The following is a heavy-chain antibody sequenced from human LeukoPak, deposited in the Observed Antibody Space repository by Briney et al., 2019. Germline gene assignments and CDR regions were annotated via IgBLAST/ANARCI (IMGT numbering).Heavy chain of an antibody. Sequence: QTGGSLRLSCAASGFTFNTYWMHWVRQAPGKGLVWVSRINKDGSDMSYADSVKGRFTISRDNAKNTLYLQMNSLRVEDTAVYYCARVFHLIDHWGQGTLVTVSS. J-gene: IGHJ4*02. CDR1: GFTFNTYW. CDR3: ARVFHLIDH. V-gene: IGHV3-74*01. CDR2: INKDGSDM.